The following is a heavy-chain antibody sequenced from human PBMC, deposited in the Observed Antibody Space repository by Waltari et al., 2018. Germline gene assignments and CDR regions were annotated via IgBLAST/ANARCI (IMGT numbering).Heavy chain of an antibody. V-gene: IGHV1-69*01. Sequence: QVQLVQSGAEVKKPGSSVKVSCKASGGTFSSYAISWVRQAPGQGLEWMGVIRPIFGTANDGQKCQGRVTITADESTSTAYMELSSLRSEDTAVYYCARAPGDEGAFDIWGQGTMVTVSS. J-gene: IGHJ3*02. CDR1: GGTFSSYA. CDR2: IRPIFGTA. D-gene: IGHD1-26*01. CDR3: ARAPGDEGAFDI.